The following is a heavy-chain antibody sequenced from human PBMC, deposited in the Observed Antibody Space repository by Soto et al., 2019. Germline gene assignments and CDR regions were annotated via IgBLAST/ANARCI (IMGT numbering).Heavy chain of an antibody. J-gene: IGHJ6*02. Sequence: TLSLTCSVSGGSVNSGNYYWGWIRQHPGKGLEWIGYIYRENTFYSPSLKSRLTISMDTSMNQFSLKLTSVTAADTALYYCVGSTELLPYGLDVWGQGTTVTVSS. V-gene: IGHV4-31*03. D-gene: IGHD3-10*01. CDR3: VGSTELLPYGLDV. CDR2: IYRENT. CDR1: GGSVNSGNYY.